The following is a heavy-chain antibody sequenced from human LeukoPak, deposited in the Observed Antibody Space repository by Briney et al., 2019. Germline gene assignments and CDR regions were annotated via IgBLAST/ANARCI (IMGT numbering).Heavy chain of an antibody. V-gene: IGHV5-10-1*01. CDR1: GYSFTTYL. J-gene: IGHJ4*02. CDR2: IDPSDSYT. CDR3: AISKNTATPGDY. Sequence: GESLKISCKGSGYSFTTYLITWVRPMPGKGLGWMGRIDPSDSYTNYSPSFQGHVTLSADKSISTAYLQWSSLRASDTAMYYCAISKNTATPGDYWGQGTLVTVS. D-gene: IGHD5-18*01.